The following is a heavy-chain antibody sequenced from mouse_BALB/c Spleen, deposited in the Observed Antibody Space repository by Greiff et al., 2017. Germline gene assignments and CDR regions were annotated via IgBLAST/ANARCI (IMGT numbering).Heavy chain of an antibody. V-gene: IGHV5-4*02. CDR3: ATYYGSSYDYAMDY. CDR1: GFTFSDYY. Sequence: EVQLVESGGGLVKPGGSLKLSCAASGFTFSDYYMYWVRQTPEKRLEWVATISDGGSYTYYPDSVKGRFTISRDNAKNNLYLQMSSLKSEDTAMYYCATYYGSSYDYAMDYWGQGTSVTVSS. D-gene: IGHD1-1*01. J-gene: IGHJ4*01. CDR2: ISDGGSYT.